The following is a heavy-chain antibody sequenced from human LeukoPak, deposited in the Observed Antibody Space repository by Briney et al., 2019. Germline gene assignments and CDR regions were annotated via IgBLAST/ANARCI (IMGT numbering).Heavy chain of an antibody. CDR3: ARVGRPYDFWSGWYYYYGMDV. Sequence: SETLSLTCTVSGGSISSYYWSWIRQPAGKGLEWIGRIYTSGSTNYNPSLKSRVTMSVDTSKNQFSLKLSSVTAADTAVYYCARVGRPYDFWSGWYYYYGMDVWGQGTTVTVSS. J-gene: IGHJ6*02. CDR1: GGSISSYY. V-gene: IGHV4-4*07. CDR2: IYTSGST. D-gene: IGHD3-3*01.